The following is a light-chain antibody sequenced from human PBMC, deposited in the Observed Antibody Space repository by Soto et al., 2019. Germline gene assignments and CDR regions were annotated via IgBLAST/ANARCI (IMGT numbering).Light chain of an antibody. CDR1: QSLVHNNGNTY. V-gene: IGKV2-30*02. Sequence: DVVMTQSPLSLPVTLGQPASISCRSSQSLVHNNGNTYWAWFQQRPGQSPRRLIYQVSNRDSGVPDRFSGSGSGTDFTLKISRVEAEDFGVYHCMQGTHGPHTFGQGTKVDIK. CDR2: QVS. CDR3: MQGTHGPHT. J-gene: IGKJ2*01.